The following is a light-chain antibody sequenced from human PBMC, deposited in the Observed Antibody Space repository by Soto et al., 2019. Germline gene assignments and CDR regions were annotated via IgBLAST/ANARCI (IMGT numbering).Light chain of an antibody. CDR3: SSHSRNTTSV. V-gene: IGLV2-14*01. CDR2: DVR. Sequence: HSVLTQPASVSGSPGEAITIACTGTSSDVGGYNYVSWYQQYPGKAPRLVISDVRNRPSGVSNRFSGSKSGNSASLTLSGLQAEDEAAYYCSSHSRNTTSVFRTGTEFPV. CDR1: SSDVGGYNY. J-gene: IGLJ1*01.